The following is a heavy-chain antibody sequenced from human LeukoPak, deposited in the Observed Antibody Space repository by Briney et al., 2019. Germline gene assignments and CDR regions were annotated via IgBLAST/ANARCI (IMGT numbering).Heavy chain of an antibody. Sequence: SETLSLTCTVSGGSVSSGSYYWSWIRQPPGKGLEWIGYIYYSGSTNSNPSLKSRVTISVDTSKNQFSLKLSSVTAADTAVYYCASPRHGSSWYSFDYWGQGTLVTVSS. V-gene: IGHV4-61*01. D-gene: IGHD6-13*01. CDR1: GGSVSSGSYY. CDR3: ASPRHGSSWYSFDY. CDR2: IYYSGST. J-gene: IGHJ4*02.